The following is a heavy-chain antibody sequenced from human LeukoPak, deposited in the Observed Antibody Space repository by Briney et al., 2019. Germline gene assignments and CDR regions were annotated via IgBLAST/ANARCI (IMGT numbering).Heavy chain of an antibody. V-gene: IGHV4-59*01. D-gene: IGHD6-13*01. CDR2: IYYSGST. CDR3: ATTGYSSSEPLDY. Sequence: SETLSLTCTVSGGSISSYYWSWIRQPPGKGLEWIGYIYYSGSTNYNPSLKSRVTISVDTSKNQFSLKLSSVTAAGTAVYYCATTGYSSSEPLDYWGQGTLVTVSS. CDR1: GGSISSYY. J-gene: IGHJ4*02.